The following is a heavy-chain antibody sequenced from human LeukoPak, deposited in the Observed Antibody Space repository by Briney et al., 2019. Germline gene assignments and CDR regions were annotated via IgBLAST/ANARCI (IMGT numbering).Heavy chain of an antibody. V-gene: IGHV1-69*05. D-gene: IGHD3-9*01. Sequence: SVKVSCKASGGTFSSYAISWVRQAPGQGPEWMGRIIPIFGTANYAQKFQGRVTITTDESTSTAYMELSSLRSEDTAVYYCARVHNYDILTGYEWGQGTLVTVSS. CDR2: IIPIFGTA. CDR1: GGTFSSYA. CDR3: ARVHNYDILTGYE. J-gene: IGHJ4*02.